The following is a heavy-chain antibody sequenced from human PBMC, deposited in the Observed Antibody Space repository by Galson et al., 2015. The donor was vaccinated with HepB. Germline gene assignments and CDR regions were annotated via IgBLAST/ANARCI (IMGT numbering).Heavy chain of an antibody. CDR3: AKAGDSSGWYVYFDY. V-gene: IGHV3-7*03. J-gene: IGHJ4*02. Sequence: SLRLSCAVSGLTFSNYCMSWVRQAPGKGLEWVANVKQDGGEKYYADSVKGRFTISRDNSKNTLYLQMNSLRAEDTAVYYCAKAGDSSGWYVYFDYWGQGTLVTVSS. CDR1: GLTFSNYC. CDR2: VKQDGGEK. D-gene: IGHD6-19*01.